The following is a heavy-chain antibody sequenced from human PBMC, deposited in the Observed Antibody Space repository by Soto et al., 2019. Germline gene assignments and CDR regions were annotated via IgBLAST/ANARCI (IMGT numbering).Heavy chain of an antibody. D-gene: IGHD6-19*01. CDR1: GFTFSNYA. CDR3: AKHFDSGCPDY. CDR2: ISASGGST. V-gene: IGHV3-23*01. Sequence: EVQLLESGGGLVQPGGSLRLSCAASGFTFSNYALSWVRQAPGKGLEWVSIISASGGSTFYAGSVKGRCTISRDNSKNTLYLQMNNLRAEDTAVYYCAKHFDSGCPDYWGQGTLVTVSS. J-gene: IGHJ4*02.